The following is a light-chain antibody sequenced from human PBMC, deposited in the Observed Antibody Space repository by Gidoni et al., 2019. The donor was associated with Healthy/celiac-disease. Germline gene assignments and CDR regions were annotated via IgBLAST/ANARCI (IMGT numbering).Light chain of an antibody. Sequence: SQLTQSPSSLSASVGDRVTITCRASQGISSAFAWYQQKPGKAPKLLIYDASSLESGVPSRFSGSGSGTDFTLTISSLQPEDFATYYCQQFNSYPLTFXQXTRLXIK. CDR2: DAS. CDR1: QGISSA. J-gene: IGKJ5*01. V-gene: IGKV1-13*02. CDR3: QQFNSYPLT.